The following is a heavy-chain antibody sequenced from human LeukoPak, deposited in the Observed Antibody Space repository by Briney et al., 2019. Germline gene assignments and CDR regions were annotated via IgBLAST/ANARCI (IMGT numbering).Heavy chain of an antibody. D-gene: IGHD3-22*01. Sequence: GGSLRLSCAASGFTFSSYSMNWVRQAPGKGLEWVSSISSSSSYIYYADSVKGRFTISRDNAKNTLYLQMNSLRAEDTAVYYCARWADDSSGYFYYFDYWGQGTLVTVSS. V-gene: IGHV3-21*04. J-gene: IGHJ4*02. CDR2: ISSSSSYI. CDR3: ARWADDSSGYFYYFDY. CDR1: GFTFSSYS.